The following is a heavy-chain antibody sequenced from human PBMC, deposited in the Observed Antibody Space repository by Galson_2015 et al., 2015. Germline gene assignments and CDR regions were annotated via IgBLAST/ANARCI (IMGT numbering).Heavy chain of an antibody. V-gene: IGHV1-3*01. D-gene: IGHD6-13*01. J-gene: IGHJ6*03. CDR2: INAGNGNT. Sequence: SVKVSCKASGYTFTSYAMHWVRQAPGQRLEWMGWINAGNGNTKYSQKFQGRVTITRDTSASTVYMELSSLRSEDTAVYYCARGKMTPIAAASNYYYYYYMDVWGKGTTVTVSS. CDR3: ARGKMTPIAAASNYYYYYYMDV. CDR1: GYTFTSYA.